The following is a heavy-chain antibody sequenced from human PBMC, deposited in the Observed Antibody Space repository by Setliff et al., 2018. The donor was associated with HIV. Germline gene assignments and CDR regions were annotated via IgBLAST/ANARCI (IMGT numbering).Heavy chain of an antibody. D-gene: IGHD1-26*01. V-gene: IGHV1-18*01. CDR3: ARARLQGIVTAVGPRDNCLDP. J-gene: IGHJ5*02. Sequence: ASVNVSCKASGYSFINYGISWVRQAPGQGPEWMGWISPYTGNTDYAPRLLGRVTMTTDTSTSTAYLELRSLTSDDTAVYHCARARLQGIVTAVGPRDNCLDPWGQGTRVTVSS. CDR2: ISPYTGNT. CDR1: GYSFINYG.